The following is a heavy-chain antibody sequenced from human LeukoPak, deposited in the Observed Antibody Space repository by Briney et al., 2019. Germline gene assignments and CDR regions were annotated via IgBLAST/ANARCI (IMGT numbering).Heavy chain of an antibody. CDR1: GFTFDDYA. J-gene: IGHJ5*02. Sequence: QPGGSLRLSCAASGFTFDDYAMHWVRQAPGKGLEWVSGISWNSGSIAYADSVKGRFTISRDNSMNTLYLQMNSLRVEDTSVYYCAKGYGLQLVNNWFDPWGQGTLVTVSS. D-gene: IGHD6-13*01. CDR3: AKGYGLQLVNNWFDP. V-gene: IGHV3-9*01. CDR2: ISWNSGSI.